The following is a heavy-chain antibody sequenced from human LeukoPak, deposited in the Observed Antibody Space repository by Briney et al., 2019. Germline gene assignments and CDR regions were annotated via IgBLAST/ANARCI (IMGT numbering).Heavy chain of an antibody. V-gene: IGHV3-53*05. Sequence: PGGSLRLSCADSGLTVSTNYMYWVRQAPGRGLEWVSVVYSGGGTYYADSVKGRFTISRDNSKNTLYLQMNSLRAEDTAVYYCARDELRCSGGTCYSHFDYWGQGTLVTVSS. CDR3: ARDELRCSGGTCYSHFDY. J-gene: IGHJ4*02. D-gene: IGHD2-15*01. CDR1: GLTVSTNY. CDR2: VYSGGGT.